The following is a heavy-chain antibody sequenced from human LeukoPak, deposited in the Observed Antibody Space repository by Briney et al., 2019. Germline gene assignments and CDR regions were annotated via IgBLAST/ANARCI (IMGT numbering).Heavy chain of an antibody. CDR2: INPNSGGT. Sequence: ASVKVSCKASGYTFTGYYMHWVRQAPGQGLEWMGWINPNSGGTNYAQKFQGRVTMTRDTSISTAYMELSRLRSDDTAVYYCARSSYCSGGSCYFRFDPWGQGTLDTVSS. CDR3: ARSSYCSGGSCYFRFDP. D-gene: IGHD2-15*01. J-gene: IGHJ5*02. CDR1: GYTFTGYY. V-gene: IGHV1-2*02.